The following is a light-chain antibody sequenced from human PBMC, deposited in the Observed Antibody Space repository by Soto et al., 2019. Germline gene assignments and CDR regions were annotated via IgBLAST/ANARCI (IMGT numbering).Light chain of an antibody. CDR3: QQRTSWPPWT. Sequence: EIVHTHSPATLSVSRLERSTLXFMASKSVSSILAWYQQKPGQAPRLLIYGASTRATGIPARFSGSGSGTEFTLTISSLQSEDFAVYYCQQRTSWPPWTFGQGTKVDI. V-gene: IGKV3-15*01. CDR2: GAS. CDR1: KSVSSI. J-gene: IGKJ1*01.